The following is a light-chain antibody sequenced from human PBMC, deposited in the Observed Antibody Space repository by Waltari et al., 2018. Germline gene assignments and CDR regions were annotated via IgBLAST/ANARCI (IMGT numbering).Light chain of an antibody. V-gene: IGKV1-5*03. CDR2: ETS. CDR1: QSISGW. J-gene: IGKJ1*01. CDR3: QHYYDFPWT. Sequence: IQMTQSPSTLSASVGDRVSITCRASQSISGWLAWYQQRPGKAPKLLIYETSSLESGVPSRFSGSGSGTEFTLTISSLQPDDFATYYCQHYYDFPWTFGQGTKVEIK.